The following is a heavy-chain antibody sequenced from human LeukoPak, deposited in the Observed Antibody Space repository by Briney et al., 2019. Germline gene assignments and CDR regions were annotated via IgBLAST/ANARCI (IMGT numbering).Heavy chain of an antibody. J-gene: IGHJ4*02. Sequence: SETLSLTCAVPGGSISSSNWWSWVRQPPGKGLEWIGEIYHSGSTNYNPSLKSRVTISVDTSKNQFSLKLSSVTAADTAVYYCARVVPAAKWRYYFDYWGQGTLVTVSS. CDR1: GGSISSSNW. CDR2: IYHSGST. D-gene: IGHD2-2*01. V-gene: IGHV4-4*02. CDR3: ARVVPAAKWRYYFDY.